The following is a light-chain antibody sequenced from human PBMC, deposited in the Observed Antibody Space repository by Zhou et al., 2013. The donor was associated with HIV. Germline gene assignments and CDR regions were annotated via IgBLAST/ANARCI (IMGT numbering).Light chain of an antibody. J-gene: IGKJ2*03. CDR3: QQYGDSPSS. V-gene: IGKV3-20*01. CDR1: QSVSSSY. Sequence: EIVLTQSPGTLSLSPGERATLSCRASQSVSSSYLAWYQQKPGQAPRVLIYDTSSRATGIPDRFSGSGSGTDFTLTISRLEPEDVAVYYCQQYGDSPSSFGLGTKLEIK. CDR2: DTS.